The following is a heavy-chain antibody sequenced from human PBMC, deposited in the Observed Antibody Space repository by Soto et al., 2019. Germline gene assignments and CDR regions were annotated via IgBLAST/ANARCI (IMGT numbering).Heavy chain of an antibody. J-gene: IGHJ5*01. CDR1: GDSITSGGYY. CDR3: VRIPVNTCMRYWLDP. V-gene: IGHV4-61*08. Sequence: SETLSLTCTVSGDSITSGGYYWSWIRQPPGKGLEWIGYIYYSGNTNYSPSLKSRVTISLDTSNNQFALKLSSVTAWDTSAYFCVRIPVNTCMRYWLDPWGKGNLVT. D-gene: IGHD2-8*01. CDR2: IYYSGNT.